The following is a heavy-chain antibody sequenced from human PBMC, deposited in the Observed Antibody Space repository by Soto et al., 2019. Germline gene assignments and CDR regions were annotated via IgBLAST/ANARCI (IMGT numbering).Heavy chain of an antibody. CDR3: ARDMWGLDIVVVVAATIRGRPVDY. D-gene: IGHD2-15*01. Sequence: GGSLRLSCAASGFTFSSYAMHWVRQAPGKGLEWVAVISYDGSNKYYADSVKGRFTISRDNSKNTLYLQMNSLRAEDTAVYYCARDMWGLDIVVVVAATIRGRPVDYWGQGTLVTVSS. V-gene: IGHV3-30-3*01. CDR1: GFTFSSYA. CDR2: ISYDGSNK. J-gene: IGHJ4*02.